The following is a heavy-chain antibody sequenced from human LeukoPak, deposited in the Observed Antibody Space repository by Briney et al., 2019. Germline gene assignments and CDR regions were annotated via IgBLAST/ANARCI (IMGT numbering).Heavy chain of an antibody. J-gene: IGHJ4*02. CDR1: GGSFSGHY. CDR3: ARVIEGYYDSSAHYGGYFDY. Sequence: KPSETLSLTCAVYGGSFSGHYWSWIRQPPGKGLEWIGEINHSGSTDYNPSLKSRVTISVDTSKNQFSLKVGSVTAADTAVYYCARVIEGYYDSSAHYGGYFDYWGQGTLVTVSS. V-gene: IGHV4-34*01. CDR2: INHSGST. D-gene: IGHD3-22*01.